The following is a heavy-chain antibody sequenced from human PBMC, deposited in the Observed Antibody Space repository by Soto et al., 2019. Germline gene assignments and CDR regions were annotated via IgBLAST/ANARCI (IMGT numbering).Heavy chain of an antibody. V-gene: IGHV1-18*01. Sequence: RASVKVSCKASGYTFSTYLIAWVRQAPGQGLEWMGWISISTGDTDYAQNLQGRVTLTTDKSSSTAYMELRSLRPDDTALYYCARDGPGRPYGMDVWGQGTPVTVSS. J-gene: IGHJ6*02. CDR1: GYTFSTYL. CDR3: ARDGPGRPYGMDV. D-gene: IGHD6-6*01. CDR2: ISISTGDT.